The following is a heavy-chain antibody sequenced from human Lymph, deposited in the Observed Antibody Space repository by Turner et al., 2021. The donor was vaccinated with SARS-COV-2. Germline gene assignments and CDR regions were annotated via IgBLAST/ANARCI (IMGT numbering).Heavy chain of an antibody. CDR1: GGSISSTS. CDR3: ARHQGSTSGYDHGMNV. D-gene: IGHD1-1*01. CDR2: FYKIGSI. V-gene: IGHV4-59*08. Sequence: QMQLQESGPGLVRPSETLSLTVTGSGGSISSTSWSWIRQSPGRRREWIGYFYKIGSIDYNPTVRIRVTISVDTSKNKLSLNLISVTAADTAVYYCARHQGSTSGYDHGMNVWGQGTAVIVSS. J-gene: IGHJ6*02.